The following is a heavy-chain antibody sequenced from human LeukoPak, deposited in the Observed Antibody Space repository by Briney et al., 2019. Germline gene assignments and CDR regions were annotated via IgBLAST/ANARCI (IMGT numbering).Heavy chain of an antibody. CDR3: ARGDSVVTAAY. Sequence: GGSLRLSCAASGFTVSRYYISWVRQAPGKGLEWVSVIYSGGSTYYADSVKGRFAISRDNSKNTLYLQMNSLRAEDTAVYYCARGDSVVTAAYWGQGTLVTVSS. CDR1: GFTVSRYY. J-gene: IGHJ4*02. D-gene: IGHD2-21*02. CDR2: IYSGGST. V-gene: IGHV3-53*01.